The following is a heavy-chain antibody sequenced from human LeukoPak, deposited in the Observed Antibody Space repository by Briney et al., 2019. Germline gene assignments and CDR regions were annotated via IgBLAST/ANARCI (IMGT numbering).Heavy chain of an antibody. CDR1: GFTFSTYA. CDR2: ISYDGSNK. J-gene: IGHJ4*02. V-gene: IGHV3-30*04. D-gene: IGHD2-21*02. CDR3: AKVSRSYCGGDCPSPDLDY. Sequence: GGSLRLSCAASGFTFSTYAIHWVRQAPGKGLEWVAVISYDGSNKYYADSVKGRFTISRDNSKNTLYLQMNSLRAEDTAVYYCAKVSRSYCGGDCPSPDLDYWGQGTLVTVSS.